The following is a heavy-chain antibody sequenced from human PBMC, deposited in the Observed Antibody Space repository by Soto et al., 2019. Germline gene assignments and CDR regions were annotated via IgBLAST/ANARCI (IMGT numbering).Heavy chain of an antibody. D-gene: IGHD3-22*01. CDR1: GGSISSSSYY. CDR3: ASLDMGRSGYSA. J-gene: IGHJ5*02. Sequence: QLQLQESGPGLVKPSETLSLTCTVSGGSISSSSYYWGWIRQPPGKGLEWIGSIYYSGNTYYNPSLKSRVTISVDTSKNQFSLKLSSVTAADTAVYYCASLDMGRSGYSAWGQGTLVTVSS. V-gene: IGHV4-39*01. CDR2: IYYSGNT.